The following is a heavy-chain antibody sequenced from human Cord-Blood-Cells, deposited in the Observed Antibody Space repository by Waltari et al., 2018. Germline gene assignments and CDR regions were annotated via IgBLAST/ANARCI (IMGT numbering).Heavy chain of an antibody. CDR1: GFTFSSYW. Sequence: EVQLVESGGGLVQPGGSLRLSCAASGFTFSSYWMPWVRQAPGKGLVWVSRINSDGSSTSYADSVKGRFTISRDNAKNTLYLQMNSLRAEDTAVYYCARDGRDKGAFDIWGQGTMVTDSS. J-gene: IGHJ3*02. V-gene: IGHV3-74*01. CDR2: INSDGSST. D-gene: IGHD1-1*01. CDR3: ARDGRDKGAFDI.